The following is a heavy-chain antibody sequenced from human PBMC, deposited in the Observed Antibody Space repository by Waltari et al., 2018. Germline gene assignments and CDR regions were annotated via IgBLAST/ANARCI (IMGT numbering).Heavy chain of an antibody. CDR3: ARDRGKGLYLDT. CDR1: GDSMNSTHW. V-gene: IGHV4-4*02. D-gene: IGHD2-15*01. Sequence: QLQEAGPGLVTPSGTLSLICAVPGDSMNSTHWWSWVRQLPGKGLEWIGQVHGSGKTNYNPSFASRVTVSLDTSTYHIALKVTSATAADTALYYCARDRGKGLYLDTWGRGILVTVSP. J-gene: IGHJ4*02. CDR2: VHGSGKT.